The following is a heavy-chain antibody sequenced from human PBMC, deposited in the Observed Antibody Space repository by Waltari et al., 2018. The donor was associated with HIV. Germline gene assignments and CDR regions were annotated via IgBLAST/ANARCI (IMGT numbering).Heavy chain of an antibody. CDR2: VNHSGNI. D-gene: IGHD2-15*01. CDR3: SREGYGGNPANDFDF. Sequence: QVQLQQSGAGLLKPSETLSLTRTVSGGSFSGYYWSWIRQPPGQGLEWIGEVNHSGNINYNPSLKSRLIISVDTSKSQFSLRLKSVTAADTAVYYCSREGYGGNPANDFDFWGQGTLVSVSS. CDR1: GGSFSGYY. V-gene: IGHV4-34*01. J-gene: IGHJ4*02.